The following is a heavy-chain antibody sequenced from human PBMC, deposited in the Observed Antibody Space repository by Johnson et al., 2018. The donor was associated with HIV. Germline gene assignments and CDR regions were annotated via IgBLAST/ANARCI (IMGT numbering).Heavy chain of an antibody. CDR2: IRSKTAGGTI. J-gene: IGHJ3*02. V-gene: IGHV3-15*01. CDR1: GVTFTDAW. CDR3: STDHPTAPLFIMNAFDI. Sequence: VESGGGLVKPGGSLELSCAASGVTFTDAWMNWVRQAPGKGLEWVGRIRSKTAGGTIEYAAPVKGRFTISRDDSKDTLYLEMNSLKTEDTAVYYCSTDHPTAPLFIMNAFDIWGQGTMVTVSS. D-gene: IGHD3-16*01.